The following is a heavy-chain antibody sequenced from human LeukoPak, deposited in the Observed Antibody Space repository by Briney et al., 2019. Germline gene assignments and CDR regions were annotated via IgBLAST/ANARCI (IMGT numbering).Heavy chain of an antibody. J-gene: IGHJ5*02. D-gene: IGHD1-7*01. CDR1: GGSISSSHYY. Sequence: SETLSLTCTVSGGSISSSHYYWGWIRQPPGKGLEWIGSIFYSGNTYYNPSLKSRVTISVDTSKNQFSLKLSSVTAADTAVYYCARQIITGTPNNWFDPWGQGTLVTVSS. CDR2: IFYSGNT. V-gene: IGHV4-39*01. CDR3: ARQIITGTPNNWFDP.